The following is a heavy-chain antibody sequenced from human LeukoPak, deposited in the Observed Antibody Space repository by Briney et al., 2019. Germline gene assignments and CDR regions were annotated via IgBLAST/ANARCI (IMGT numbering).Heavy chain of an antibody. J-gene: IGHJ4*02. CDR1: GFTFSSYA. V-gene: IGHV3-30*04. CDR2: ISYDGSNK. D-gene: IGHD3-10*01. CDR3: ARAGSGDIDY. Sequence: PGGSLRLSCAASGFTFSSYAMHWVRQAPGKGLEWVAVISYDGSNKYYADSVKGRFTISRDNSKNTLYLQMNSLRAEDMAVCYCARAGSGDIDYWGQGTLVTVSS.